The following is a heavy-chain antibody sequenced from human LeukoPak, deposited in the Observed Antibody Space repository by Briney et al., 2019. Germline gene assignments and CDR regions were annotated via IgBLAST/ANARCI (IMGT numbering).Heavy chain of an antibody. CDR2: IYYSGST. CDR3: ARGFRDWRSSWHSYYYYYYMDV. V-gene: IGHV4-39*07. Sequence: SETLSLTCTVSGGSISSSSYYWGWIRQPPGKGLEWIGSIYYSGSTYYNPSLKSRVTISVDTSKNQFSLKLSSVTAADTAVYYCARGFRDWRSSWHSYYYYYYMDVWGKGTTVTVSS. J-gene: IGHJ6*03. D-gene: IGHD6-13*01. CDR1: GGSISSSSYY.